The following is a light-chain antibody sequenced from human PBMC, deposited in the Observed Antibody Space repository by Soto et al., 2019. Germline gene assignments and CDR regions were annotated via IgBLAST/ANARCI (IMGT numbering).Light chain of an antibody. J-gene: IGLJ2*01. CDR2: EVS. CDR3: SSSAGSNNLV. Sequence: QSVLTQPPSASGSPGQSVTISCTGTSSDVGGYNYVSWYQQHPGKAPKLMIYEVSKRPSGVPDRFSGSKSGNTASLTVSGPQAEDEADYYCSSSAGSNNLVFGTGTKLTVL. V-gene: IGLV2-8*01. CDR1: SSDVGGYNY.